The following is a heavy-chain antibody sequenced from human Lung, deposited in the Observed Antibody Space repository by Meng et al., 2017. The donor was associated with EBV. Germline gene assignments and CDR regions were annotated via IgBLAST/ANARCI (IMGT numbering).Heavy chain of an antibody. J-gene: IGHJ4*02. D-gene: IGHD2-2*01. CDR3: ARFYCSSTSCPHVLFDY. CDR1: GFIFTTYA. CDR2: ISAYNGNT. Sequence: SGDGVKRSGAPECVSLKASGFIFTTYAIMWVRQAPGQGLHYMGWISAYNGNTNYAQELQGRVTMTTDTSTSTAYMELRSLRFDDTAVYYCARFYCSSTSCPHVLFDYWGQGTLVTVSS. V-gene: IGHV1-18*01.